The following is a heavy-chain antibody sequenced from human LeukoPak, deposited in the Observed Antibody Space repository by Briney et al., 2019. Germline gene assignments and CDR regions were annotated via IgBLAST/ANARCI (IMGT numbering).Heavy chain of an antibody. CDR2: ISYDGTKT. V-gene: IGHV3-30*03. D-gene: IGHD3-16*01. CDR3: ARDFGGAYVPYCFDK. CDR1: GFSFSGSG. Sequence: PGGSLRLSYAASGFSFSGSGMHWVRQTPGKGLEWVALISYDGTKTFYPDSVKGRFTISRDNSKSTLYLQMSSLRAEDTAVYYCARDFGGAYVPYCFDKWGQGTLITVSS. J-gene: IGHJ4*02.